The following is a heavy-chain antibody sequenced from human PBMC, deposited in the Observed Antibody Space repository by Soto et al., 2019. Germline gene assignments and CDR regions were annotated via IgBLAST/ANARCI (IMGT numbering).Heavy chain of an antibody. CDR1: GGSSSGYY. J-gene: IGHJ6*03. D-gene: IGHD4-17*01. Sequence: PSETLSLTCAVYGGSSSGYYWSWIRQPPGKGLEWIGEINHSGSTNYNPSLKSRVTISVDTSKNQFSLKLSSVTAADTAVYYCARGPTYDYGDFYYYYYYMDVWGKGTTVTVSS. CDR3: ARGPTYDYGDFYYYYYYMDV. CDR2: INHSGST. V-gene: IGHV4-34*01.